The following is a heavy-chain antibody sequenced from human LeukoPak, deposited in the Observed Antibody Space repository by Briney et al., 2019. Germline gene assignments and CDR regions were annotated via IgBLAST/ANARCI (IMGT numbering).Heavy chain of an antibody. CDR1: GYSISSDYY. V-gene: IGHV4-38-2*02. Sequence: PSETLSLTCTVSGYSISSDYYWGWLRQAPGKGLEWIGAISHSGITYYNPSFKSRVTISVDTSKNQFSLKLSSVTAADTAVYYCARVFRDGYNDAFDIWGQGTMVTVSS. J-gene: IGHJ3*02. CDR2: ISHSGIT. CDR3: ARVFRDGYNDAFDI. D-gene: IGHD5-24*01.